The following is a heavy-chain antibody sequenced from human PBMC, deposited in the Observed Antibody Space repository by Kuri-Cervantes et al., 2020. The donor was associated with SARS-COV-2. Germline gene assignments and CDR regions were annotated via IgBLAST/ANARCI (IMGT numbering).Heavy chain of an antibody. J-gene: IGHJ4*02. V-gene: IGHV3-48*04. CDR1: GFTFGSYG. CDR3: TRMSSGGSPDY. CDR2: ISSSGSTI. D-gene: IGHD2-15*01. Sequence: GESLKISCAASGFTFGSYGMNWVRQAPGRGLEWVSYISSSGSTIYYADSVKGRFTISRDNAKNSLYLQMSSLRVEDTAVYYCTRMSSGGSPDYWGQGTLVTVSS.